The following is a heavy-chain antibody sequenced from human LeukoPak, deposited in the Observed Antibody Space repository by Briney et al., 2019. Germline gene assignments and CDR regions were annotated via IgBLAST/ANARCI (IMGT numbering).Heavy chain of an antibody. CDR3: AKLGGKEQLVHYGMDV. CDR1: GFTFSSYG. V-gene: IGHV3-30*18. Sequence: GGSLRLSCAASGFTFSSYGMHWVRQAQGKGMEWVAVISYDGSNKNYADSVKGRFTISRDNSKNTLYLQMNSLRAEDTAVYYCAKLGGKEQLVHYGMDVWGQGTTVTVSS. J-gene: IGHJ6*02. CDR2: ISYDGSNK. D-gene: IGHD6-6*01.